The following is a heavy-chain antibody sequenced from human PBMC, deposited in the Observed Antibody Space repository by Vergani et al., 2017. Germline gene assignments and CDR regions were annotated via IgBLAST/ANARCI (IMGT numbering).Heavy chain of an antibody. CDR1: GFTFSTYD. CDR2: IGTAGDT. D-gene: IGHD6-6*01. V-gene: IGHV3-13*01. Sequence: EVQLVESGGGLVQPGGSLRLSCAASGFTFSTYDMHWVRQAPGKGLEWVSAIGTAGDTYYPGSVKGRFTISRENAKNSLYLQMNGLRAGDTAVYYCARRDSGSPAFDFWGQGTLVTVSS. CDR3: ARRDSGSPAFDF. J-gene: IGHJ4*02.